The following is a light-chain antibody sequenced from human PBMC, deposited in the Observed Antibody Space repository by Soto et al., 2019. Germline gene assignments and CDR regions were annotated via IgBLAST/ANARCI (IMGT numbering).Light chain of an antibody. Sequence: EIVLTQSPGTLSLSPGERVTLSCRASQSVSSSYLAWYQQQPGQAPRLLIYGASSRATGIPDRFSGSGSGTDFNLTISRLEPEVFAVYYCQQYDSSPYTFGQGTKLEIK. CDR2: GAS. J-gene: IGKJ2*01. V-gene: IGKV3-20*01. CDR1: QSVSSSY. CDR3: QQYDSSPYT.